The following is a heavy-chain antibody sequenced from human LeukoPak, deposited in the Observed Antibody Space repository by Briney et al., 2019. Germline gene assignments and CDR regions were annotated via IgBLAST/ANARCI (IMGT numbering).Heavy chain of an antibody. CDR1: GGSISSSNW. J-gene: IGHJ6*02. CDR3: ARVYDSSGYSSVDYYYGMDV. D-gene: IGHD3-22*01. CDR2: IYHSGST. Sequence: PSGTLSLTCAVFGGSISSSNWWSWVRQPPGKGLEWIGEIYHSGSTNYNPSLKSRVTISVDKSKNQFSLNLSSVNAADTAVYYCARVYDSSGYSSVDYYYGMDVWGQGTTVTVSS. V-gene: IGHV4-4*02.